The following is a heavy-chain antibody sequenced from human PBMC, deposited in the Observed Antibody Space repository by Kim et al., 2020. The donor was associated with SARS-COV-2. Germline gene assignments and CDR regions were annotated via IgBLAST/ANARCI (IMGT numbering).Heavy chain of an antibody. CDR2: MSGDGSST. J-gene: IGHJ4*02. CDR1: GFTLSSYW. V-gene: IGHV3-74*01. D-gene: IGHD6-19*01. Sequence: GGSLRLSCAASGFTLSSYWMHWVRQAPGKGLVWVSRMSGDGSSTSYAYSVKGRFTISRDNAKNALYLQMNSLRVEDTAVYYCARRAYSSGWWYFDFWGQG. CDR3: ARRAYSSGWWYFDF.